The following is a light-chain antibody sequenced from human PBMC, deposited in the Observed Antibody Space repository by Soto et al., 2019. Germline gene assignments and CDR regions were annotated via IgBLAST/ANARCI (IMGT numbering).Light chain of an antibody. J-gene: IGKJ4*01. CDR2: DTS. Sequence: EIVLTQSPGTLSLSPGERATLSCRASQSVSRDLAWYQQNHGQAHRILIYDTSKRATGIADSFSGSASGTDFTLTISSLEAEASAVYYGQQRSEWPPLTFGGGKKVEAK. CDR3: QQRSEWPPLT. CDR1: QSVSRD. V-gene: IGKV3-11*01.